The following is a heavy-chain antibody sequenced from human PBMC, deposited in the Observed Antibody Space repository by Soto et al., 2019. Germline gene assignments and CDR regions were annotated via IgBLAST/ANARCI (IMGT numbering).Heavy chain of an antibody. V-gene: IGHV1-69*12. D-gene: IGHD2-21*02. Sequence: QVQLVQSGAEVKKRGSSVKVSCKASGGTFSAYGINWVRQAPGQGLEWMGGIIPMFGTTNYAQKFQGRVTITADESTSTAYMEVSSLRSEDTAVYYCARYLDPWYGGNSLSLDYWGQGTLVTVSS. CDR3: ARYLDPWYGGNSLSLDY. CDR1: GGTFSAYG. CDR2: IIPMFGTT. J-gene: IGHJ4*02.